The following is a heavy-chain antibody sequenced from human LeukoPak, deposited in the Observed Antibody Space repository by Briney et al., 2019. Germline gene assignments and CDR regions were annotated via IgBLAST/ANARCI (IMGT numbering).Heavy chain of an antibody. D-gene: IGHD6-13*01. CDR3: GTALGDGIAAAGACGY. J-gene: IGHJ4*02. V-gene: IGHV1-24*01. Sequence: ASVTVSCKVSGYTLTELSMHWVRQPPGKGHEWMGGFDPEDGETIYAQKFQGRVSMTEDTSTDTAYMELSSLRSKDTAVYYCGTALGDGIAAAGACGYWGQGTLVTVSS. CDR1: GYTLTELS. CDR2: FDPEDGET.